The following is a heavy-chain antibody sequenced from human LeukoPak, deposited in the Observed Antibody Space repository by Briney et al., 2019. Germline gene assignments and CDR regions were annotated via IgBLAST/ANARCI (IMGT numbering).Heavy chain of an antibody. D-gene: IGHD6-13*01. V-gene: IGHV1-2*02. CDR3: ARGTVGGSSSWYSDYYYYMDV. Sequence: GASVKVSCKASGYTFTGYYMHWVRQAPGQGLEWMGWINPNSGGTNYAQKFQGRVTMTRDTSISTAYMELSRLRSDDTAVYYCARGTVGGSSSWYSDYYYYMDVWGKGTTVTVSS. CDR1: GYTFTGYY. CDR2: INPNSGGT. J-gene: IGHJ6*03.